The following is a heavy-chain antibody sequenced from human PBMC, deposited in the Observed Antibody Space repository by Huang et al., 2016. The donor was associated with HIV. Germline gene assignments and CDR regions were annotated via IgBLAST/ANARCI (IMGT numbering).Heavy chain of an antibody. J-gene: IGHJ4*02. Sequence: EVELLESGGGLVQPGGSLRLSCAASGLTFSAYAMGWVRQAPGKGMEWVSGISGSGDRTHYAGSGKGRFTIARDNSRNTLYLQMNSLGDGDTAVYYCAKVRGDTSGWFIGWGQGTLVTVSS. CDR2: ISGSGDRT. CDR1: GLTFSAYA. D-gene: IGHD6-19*01. V-gene: IGHV3-23*01. CDR3: AKVRGDTSGWFIG.